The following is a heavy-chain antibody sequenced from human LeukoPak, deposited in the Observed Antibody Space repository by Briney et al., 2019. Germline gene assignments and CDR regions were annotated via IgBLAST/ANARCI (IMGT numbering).Heavy chain of an antibody. CDR1: GFTVSSHY. CDR3: AKDVYYASGRGGDY. V-gene: IGHV3-53*01. D-gene: IGHD3-10*01. CDR2: IYSGDNT. Sequence: GGSLRLSCAASGFTVSSHYMSWVRQAPGKGLEWVSLIYSGDNTNYADYVKGRFTISRDNSKNTLYLQMNSLRAEDTAVYYCAKDVYYASGRGGDYWGQGTLVTVSS. J-gene: IGHJ4*02.